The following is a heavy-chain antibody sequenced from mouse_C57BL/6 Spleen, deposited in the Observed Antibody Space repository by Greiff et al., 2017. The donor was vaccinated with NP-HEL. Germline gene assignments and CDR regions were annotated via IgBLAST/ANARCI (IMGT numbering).Heavy chain of an antibody. V-gene: IGHV1-69*01. J-gene: IGHJ1*03. CDR1: GYTFTSYW. CDR2: IDPSDSYT. Sequence: QVQLQQPGAELVMPGASVKLSCKASGYTFTSYWMHWVKQRPGQGLEWIGEIDPSDSYTNYNQKFKGKSTLTVDKSSSTAYMQLSSLTSEDSAVYYCARGRNFGGYFDVWGTGTTVTVSA. D-gene: IGHD2-1*01. CDR3: ARGRNFGGYFDV.